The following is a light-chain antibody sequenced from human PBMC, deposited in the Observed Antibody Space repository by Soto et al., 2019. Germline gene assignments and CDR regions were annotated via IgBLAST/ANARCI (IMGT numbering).Light chain of an antibody. CDR2: GAS. V-gene: IGKV3-15*01. CDR1: QSVSSN. Sequence: EIGMTQSPATLSVSPGERATLSCRASQSVSSNLAWYQQKPGQAPRLLIYGASTRAAGISARFSGSGSGTEFTLTINSLQSEDFEVYYCQQYTNWPLTFGGGTKVEIK. CDR3: QQYTNWPLT. J-gene: IGKJ4*01.